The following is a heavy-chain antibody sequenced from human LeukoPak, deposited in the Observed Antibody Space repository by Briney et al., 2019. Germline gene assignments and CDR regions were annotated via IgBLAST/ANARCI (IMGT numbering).Heavy chain of an antibody. Sequence: GGSLRLSRAASKFTFSFYAMSWVRQAPGKGLEWVSTISGSGANTYYADSVKGRFTISRDNSKNTLYLQMNSLRAEDTAAYYCAKGLVPGAMGEVEYFGQASMVTVSS. CDR3: AKGLVPGAMGEVEY. J-gene: IGHJ4*02. D-gene: IGHD2-2*01. CDR2: ISGSGANT. V-gene: IGHV3-23*01. CDR1: KFTFSFYA.